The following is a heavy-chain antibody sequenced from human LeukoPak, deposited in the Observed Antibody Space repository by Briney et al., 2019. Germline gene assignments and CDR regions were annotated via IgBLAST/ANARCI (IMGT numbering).Heavy chain of an antibody. Sequence: SETLSLTCTVSGGSISSGNYYWGWIRQPPGKGLEYIGSIYYSGSTYYNASFKSRVTISVDTYKNQFSLRLTSLTAADTAVYYCASPGAGAFDIWGQGTLVTVSS. CDR3: ASPGAGAFDI. D-gene: IGHD3-10*01. V-gene: IGHV4-39*01. CDR1: GGSISSGNYY. CDR2: IYYSGST. J-gene: IGHJ3*02.